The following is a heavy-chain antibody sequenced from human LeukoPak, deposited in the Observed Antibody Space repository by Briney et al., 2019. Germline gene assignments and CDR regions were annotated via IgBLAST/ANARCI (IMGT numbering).Heavy chain of an antibody. J-gene: IGHJ4*02. CDR1: GASITSFH. CDR3: ARKDGDY. Sequence: PSETLSLTCAVSGASITSFHWTWFRQPAGRGLEWIGLIYTSGSTLYNPSLQSRVAMLVDVTKNQLSLKLSYVTAADAATYYCARKDGDYWGQGTLVTVSS. CDR2: IYTSGST. V-gene: IGHV4-4*07. D-gene: IGHD6-6*01.